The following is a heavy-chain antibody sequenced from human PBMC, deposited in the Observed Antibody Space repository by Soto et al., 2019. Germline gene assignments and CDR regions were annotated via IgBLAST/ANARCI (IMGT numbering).Heavy chain of an antibody. CDR3: ARGGGTILALLP. J-gene: IGHJ5*02. V-gene: IGHV1-2*02. Sequence: GASVNVYWKSSGYTFTDYIIHWVRQAPGEGLECVGYINPNRGDTKYPPRFLGRVTITRAMSHRPDYMDLNTLPSADTAIYFRARGGGTILALLPWGPGTLVTVSS. CDR2: INPNRGDT. D-gene: IGHD2-2*01. CDR1: GYTFTDYI.